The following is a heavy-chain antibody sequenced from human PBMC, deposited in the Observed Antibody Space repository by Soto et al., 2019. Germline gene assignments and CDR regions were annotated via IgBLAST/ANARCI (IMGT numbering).Heavy chain of an antibody. CDR2: ISGSGGSK. CDR3: AKHRIAAADLAPPRFDY. CDR1: GFTFRSHA. Sequence: EVQLLESGGGLVQPGGSLRLSCAASGFTFRSHAMSWVRQAPGKGLEWVSAISGSGGSKYYADSVKGRFSISRDNSKNTLDRPMNSLRAVDTVVDDCAKHRIAAADLAPPRFDYWGQGTLITVSS. D-gene: IGHD6-25*01. J-gene: IGHJ4*02. V-gene: IGHV3-23*01.